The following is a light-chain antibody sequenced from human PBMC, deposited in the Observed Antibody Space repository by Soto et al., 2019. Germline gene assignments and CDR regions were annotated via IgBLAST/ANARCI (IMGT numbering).Light chain of an antibody. J-gene: IGLJ1*01. V-gene: IGLV2-14*01. CDR1: SSDVGAYNY. Sequence: QSVLTQPASVSGSPGQSITIFCTGTSSDVGAYNYVSWYQQHPGTAPKLIIYDVTIRPSGVSDRFSGSKSGNTASLSISGLQAEDEADYYCSSYTTSTNLIVFGTGTKV. CDR2: DVT. CDR3: SSYTTSTNLIV.